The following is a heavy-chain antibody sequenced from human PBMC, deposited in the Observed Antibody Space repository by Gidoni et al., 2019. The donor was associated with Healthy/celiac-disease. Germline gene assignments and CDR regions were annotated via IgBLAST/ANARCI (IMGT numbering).Heavy chain of an antibody. V-gene: IGHV3-23*01. Sequence: EVQLLESGGGLVQPGGSLRLSCAASGVTFSSYAMSWVRQAPGKGLEWVSAISGSGGSTYYAYSVKGRFTISRDNSKNTLYLQMNSLSAEDTAVYYCARQTSSSWYGGWFDPWGQGTLVTVSS. J-gene: IGHJ5*02. D-gene: IGHD6-13*01. CDR3: ARQTSSSWYGGWFDP. CDR2: ISGSGGST. CDR1: GVTFSSYA.